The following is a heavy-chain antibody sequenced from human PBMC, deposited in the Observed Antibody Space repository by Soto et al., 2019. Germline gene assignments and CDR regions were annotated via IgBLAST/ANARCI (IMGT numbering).Heavy chain of an antibody. CDR1: GGTFSSYA. V-gene: IGHV1-69*01. Sequence: QVQLVQSGAEVKKPGSSVKVSCKASGGTFSSYAISWVRQAPGQGLEWMGGIIPISGTANYAQKFQGRVTITADESTSTAYMELSSLRSEDTAVYYCARSQGSSTSLEIYYYYYYGMEVWCQGPTVTVSS. J-gene: IGHJ6*02. CDR2: IIPISGTA. D-gene: IGHD2-2*01. CDR3: ARSQGSSTSLEIYYYYYYGMEV.